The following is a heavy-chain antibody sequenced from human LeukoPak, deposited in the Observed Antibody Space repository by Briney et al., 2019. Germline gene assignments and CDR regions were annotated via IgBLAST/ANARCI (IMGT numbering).Heavy chain of an antibody. Sequence: GGSLRLSCAASGFTFSSHGMHWVRQAPGKGLEWVTFIRSNGSSNYYGDSVKGRFTLSRDNFKNSLYLQMNSLKIEDTAVYYCTKLARAPRDFDYWGQGTLVTVSS. CDR3: TKLARAPRDFDY. D-gene: IGHD3-10*01. CDR1: GFTFSSHG. J-gene: IGHJ4*01. CDR2: IRSNGSSN. V-gene: IGHV3-30*02.